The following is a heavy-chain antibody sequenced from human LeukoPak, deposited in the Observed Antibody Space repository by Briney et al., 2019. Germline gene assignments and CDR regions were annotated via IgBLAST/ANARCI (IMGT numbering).Heavy chain of an antibody. CDR1: GFTFSSYG. CDR3: ARFAGGGAFDI. CDR2: IWYDGSNK. V-gene: IGHV3-33*01. Sequence: GGSLRLSCAASGFTFSSYGMHWVRQAPGKGLEWVAVIWYDGSNKYYADSVKGRFTISRDNSKNTLYLQMNSLRAEDTAVYYCARFAGGGAFDIWGQGTMVTVSS. J-gene: IGHJ3*02. D-gene: IGHD3-16*01.